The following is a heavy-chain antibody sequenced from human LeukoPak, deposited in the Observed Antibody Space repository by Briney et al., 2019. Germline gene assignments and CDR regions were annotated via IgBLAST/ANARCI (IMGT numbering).Heavy chain of an antibody. Sequence: SETLSLTCAVYGGSFSGYYWSWIRQPPGKGLEWIGEINHSGSTSYNPSLKSRVTISVDTSKNQFSLELSSVTAADTAVYYCARLSTVYYYDSSTLFDYWGQGTLVTVSS. CDR2: INHSGST. CDR3: ARLSTVYYYDSSTLFDY. CDR1: GGSFSGYY. D-gene: IGHD3-22*01. V-gene: IGHV4-34*01. J-gene: IGHJ4*02.